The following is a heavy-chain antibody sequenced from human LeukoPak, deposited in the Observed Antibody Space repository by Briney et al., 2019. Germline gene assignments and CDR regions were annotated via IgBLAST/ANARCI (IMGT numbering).Heavy chain of an antibody. J-gene: IGHJ6*03. CDR3: ARGQPDNYYYYYYMDV. CDR1: GGSISSYY. CDR2: IYYSGST. D-gene: IGHD1-1*01. Sequence: SETLSLTCTVSGGSISSYYWSWIRQTPGKGLEWIGYIYYSGSTNFNPSLKSRVTISVDTSKNQFSLKLSSVTAADTAVYYCARGQPDNYYYYYYMDVWGKGTTVTVSS. V-gene: IGHV4-59*12.